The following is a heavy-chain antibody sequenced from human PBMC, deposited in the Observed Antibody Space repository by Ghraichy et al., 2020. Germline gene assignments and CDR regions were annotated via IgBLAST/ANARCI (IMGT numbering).Heavy chain of an antibody. J-gene: IGHJ4*02. D-gene: IGHD4-23*01. V-gene: IGHV3-23*01. CDR2: ISGSGGST. Sequence: LSLTCAASGFTFSSYAMSWVRQAPGKGLEWVSAISGSGGSTYYADSVKGRFTISRDNSKNTLYLQMNSLRVEDTAVYYCAKWLTVVTPSFDYWGQGTLVTVSS. CDR1: GFTFSSYA. CDR3: AKWLTVVTPSFDY.